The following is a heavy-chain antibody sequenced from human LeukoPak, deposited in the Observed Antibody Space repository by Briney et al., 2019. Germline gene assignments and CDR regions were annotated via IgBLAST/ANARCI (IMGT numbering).Heavy chain of an antibody. CDR1: GGSFSGYY. V-gene: IGHV4-34*01. Sequence: PSETLSLTCAVYGGSFSGYYWSWIRERLGMGLERIGEINHSGSTNYNPSLKSRVTISVDTSKNQFSLKLSSVTAADTAVYYCARERCSGGSCSRPRTTYYFDYWGQGTLVTVSS. CDR2: INHSGST. J-gene: IGHJ4*02. D-gene: IGHD2-15*01. CDR3: ARERCSGGSCSRPRTTYYFDY.